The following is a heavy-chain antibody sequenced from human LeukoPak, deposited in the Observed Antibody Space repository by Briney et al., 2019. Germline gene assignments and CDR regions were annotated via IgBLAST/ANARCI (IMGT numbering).Heavy chain of an antibody. J-gene: IGHJ4*02. CDR3: AVDLGSTWYFDY. CDR1: GFTFSRSW. V-gene: IGHV3-74*01. Sequence: GGSLRLSCAASGFTFSRSWMHWVRQTPGKGLVWLSRINYDGSSTSYADSVKGRFTISRDNAKNTLYLEMTGLRDEDVAVYYCAVDLGSTWYFDYWGQGSLVTVPS. CDR2: INYDGSST. D-gene: IGHD6-13*01.